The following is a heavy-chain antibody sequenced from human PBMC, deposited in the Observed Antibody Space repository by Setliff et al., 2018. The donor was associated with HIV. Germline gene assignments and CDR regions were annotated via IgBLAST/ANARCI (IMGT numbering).Heavy chain of an antibody. J-gene: IGHJ6*03. D-gene: IGHD2-2*01. CDR2: INPYSGGT. CDR3: ARDRVVVVPAAHQRHYYYYMDV. CDR1: GYTFTAYY. V-gene: IGHV1-2*02. Sequence: GASVKVSCKASGYTFTAYYIHWVRQAPGQGLEWMGWINPYSGGTNYAQNFQGRVTMTRDTSISTAYMELSRLRSDDTAVYYCARDRVVVVPAAHQRHYYYYMDVWGKGTTVTVSS.